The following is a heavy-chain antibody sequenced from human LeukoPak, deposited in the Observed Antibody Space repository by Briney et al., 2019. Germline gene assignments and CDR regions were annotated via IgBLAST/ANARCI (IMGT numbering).Heavy chain of an antibody. CDR3: TRDNRYYY. CDR2: IKEDGSEK. CDR1: GFTFSNYW. D-gene: IGHD2-21*01. Sequence: GGSLRLSCAASGFTFSNYWMSWVRQAPGKGLEWVANIKEDGSEKYYEDSVKVRFTISRDNAKNLVYLQMNSLRAEDTAVYYCTRDNRYYYWGQGTVVTVSS. J-gene: IGHJ4*02. V-gene: IGHV3-7*01.